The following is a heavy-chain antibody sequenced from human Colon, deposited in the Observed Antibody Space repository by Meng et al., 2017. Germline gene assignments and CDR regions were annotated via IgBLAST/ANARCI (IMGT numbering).Heavy chain of an antibody. J-gene: IGHJ4*02. CDR2: IHPSGST. CDR3: ARGVDWAKSGNF. Sequence: QVQRPQCGLGLSKPSATLSLTCAAYGGSFSDYYLTWIRQPPGKGLEWVGEIHPSGSTYYSPSLQSRVTITLDTSKNQFSLTLSSMTAADTAVYYCARGVDWAKSGNFWGQGTLVTVSS. CDR1: GGSFSDYY. V-gene: IGHV4-34*02. D-gene: IGHD3-9*01.